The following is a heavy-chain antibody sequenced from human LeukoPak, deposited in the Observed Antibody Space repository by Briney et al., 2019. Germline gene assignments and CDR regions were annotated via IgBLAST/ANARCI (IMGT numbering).Heavy chain of an antibody. CDR1: GGSISSSSYY. J-gene: IGHJ4*02. CDR3: AGCSGGSCYPNFDY. CDR2: IYYSGST. D-gene: IGHD2-15*01. Sequence: SETLSLTCTVSGGSISSSSYYWGWIRQPPGKGLEWIGSIYYSGSTYYNPSLKSRVTISVDTSKNQFSLKLSSVTAADTAVYYCAGCSGGSCYPNFDYWGQGTLVTVSS. V-gene: IGHV4-39*01.